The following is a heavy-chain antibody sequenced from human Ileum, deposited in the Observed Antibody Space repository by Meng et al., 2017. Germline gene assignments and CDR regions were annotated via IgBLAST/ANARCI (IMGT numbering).Heavy chain of an antibody. CDR1: GYTFTDYF. J-gene: IGHJ4*02. CDR2: INPKSGAT. D-gene: IGHD3-3*02. CDR3: VRSNIFGWNPRDH. V-gene: IGHV1-2*06. Sequence: VQLVQSGAEAKKPGASLKVSCKASGYTFTDYFVHWVRQAPGQGLEWMGRINPKSGATAYAQKFQGRVTVTSVTSISTAYLDLISLTSDDTALYYCVRSNIFGWNPRDHWGQGTLVTVSS.